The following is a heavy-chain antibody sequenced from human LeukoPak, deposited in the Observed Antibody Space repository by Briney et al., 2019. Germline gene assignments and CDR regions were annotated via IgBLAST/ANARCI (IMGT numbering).Heavy chain of an antibody. V-gene: IGHV3-33*01. CDR1: GSTFSSYG. Sequence: GGSLRLSCAASGSTFSSYGMHWVRQAPGKGLEWVAVIWYDGSNKYYADSVKGRFTISRDNSKNTLYLQMNSLRAEDTAVYYCARDTIFGAPNLSYMDVWGKGTTVTVSS. J-gene: IGHJ6*03. D-gene: IGHD3-3*01. CDR2: IWYDGSNK. CDR3: ARDTIFGAPNLSYMDV.